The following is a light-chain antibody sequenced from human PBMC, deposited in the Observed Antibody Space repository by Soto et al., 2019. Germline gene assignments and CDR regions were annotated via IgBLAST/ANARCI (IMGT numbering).Light chain of an antibody. V-gene: IGKV3-15*01. CDR1: QNIRRS. Sequence: AESPSLXSALSREMAMFFWRDSQNIRRSLAWYKKRPGHDKXLXXXDAYTRDNGIPHRFSGGGSGKELTVTIRRWKCEDFEIYYCQQYDVGHHYTLGEGTEVDI. CDR2: DAY. J-gene: IGKJ2*01. CDR3: QQYDVGHHYT.